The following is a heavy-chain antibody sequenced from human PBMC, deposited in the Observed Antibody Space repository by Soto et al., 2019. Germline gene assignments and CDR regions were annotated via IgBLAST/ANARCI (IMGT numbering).Heavy chain of an antibody. J-gene: IGHJ4*02. D-gene: IGHD2-21*02. CDR2: INPDSGGT. CDR1: GYTFTGFY. CDR3: ARVPRCGGDCYSTNYYFDY. V-gene: IGHV1-2*02. Sequence: GASVKVSCKASGYTFTGFYMYWVRQAPGQGLEWMGWINPDSGGTHYAQRFQGRVTMTRDTSISTAYMELSRLRSDDTAVYYCARVPRCGGDCYSTNYYFDYWGQGTLVTVSS.